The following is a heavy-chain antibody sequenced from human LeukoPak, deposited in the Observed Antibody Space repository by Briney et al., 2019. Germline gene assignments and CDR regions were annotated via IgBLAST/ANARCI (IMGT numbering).Heavy chain of an antibody. CDR3: ARLSCSDTICPTLPYNHFDP. Sequence: SETLPLTCTVSGGSISSRGFFWAWIRQPPGRGPEWIWSVYYSGATYYNSSLQSRVTISVDTSKSHFSLKLSSVTAADTAVYYCARLSCSDTICPTLPYNHFDPWGQGTLVTVSS. V-gene: IGHV4-39*01. J-gene: IGHJ5*02. CDR2: VYYSGAT. D-gene: IGHD2-15*01. CDR1: GGSISSRGFF.